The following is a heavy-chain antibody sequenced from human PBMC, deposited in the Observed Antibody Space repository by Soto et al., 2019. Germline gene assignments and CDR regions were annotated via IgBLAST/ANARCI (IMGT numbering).Heavy chain of an antibody. D-gene: IGHD3-22*01. CDR1: GYTFTTYG. V-gene: IGHV1-18*01. J-gene: IGHJ4*02. CDR3: ARGPTDYYDNSGDYFLDY. Sequence: QVQLVQSGAEVKKPGASVKVSCKASGYTFTTYGMSWVRQAPGQGLDWMGWISTYNGNTKYAERLQGRVTMTTDTTTSTAYMELSSLRSDATAVYYCARGPTDYYDNSGDYFLDYWGQGTLVTVSS. CDR2: ISTYNGNT.